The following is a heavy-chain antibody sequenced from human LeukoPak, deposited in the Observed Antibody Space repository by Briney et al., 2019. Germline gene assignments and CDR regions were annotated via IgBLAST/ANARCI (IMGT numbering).Heavy chain of an antibody. D-gene: IGHD2-15*01. Sequence: GESLKISCKGCGYDLSSYWIAWVRQMPGRGLEWMGIIYPDDSDARYSPSFQGQVTFSADKSINTAYLQWSSLKASDTAFYYCARRFCSGGSCYDYWGQGTLVTVSS. CDR3: ARRFCSGGSCYDY. J-gene: IGHJ4*02. CDR1: GYDLSSYW. V-gene: IGHV5-51*01. CDR2: IYPDDSDA.